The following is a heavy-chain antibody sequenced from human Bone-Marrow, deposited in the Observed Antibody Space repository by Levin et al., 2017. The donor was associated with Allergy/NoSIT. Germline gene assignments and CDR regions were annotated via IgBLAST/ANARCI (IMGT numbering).Heavy chain of an antibody. Sequence: GASVKVSCAASGFTFNTYSMNWVRQAPGKGLEWISYISESSSHIYYAGSVRGRFTISRDSVNKSLYLHMSSLRAEDTGIYYCARDSGPYRRSSAREYWGQGTLVTVSS. CDR1: GFTFNTYS. J-gene: IGHJ4*02. CDR3: ARDSGPYRRSSAREY. D-gene: IGHD6-6*01. CDR2: ISESSSHI. V-gene: IGHV3-21*01.